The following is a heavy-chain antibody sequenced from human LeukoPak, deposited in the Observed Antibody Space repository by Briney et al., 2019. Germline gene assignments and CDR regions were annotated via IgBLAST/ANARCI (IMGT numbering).Heavy chain of an antibody. Sequence: PGGSLRLSCAASGFTISSSWMNWVRQAPGKGLEWVANINPDGSQKRFVDSVMGRFTMSRDNAKNSLYLQMNSLRVEDTAVFYCAAWTDRGYNFWGQGTLVTVSS. CDR2: INPDGSQK. CDR3: AAWTDRGYNF. V-gene: IGHV3-7*01. CDR1: GFTISSSW. J-gene: IGHJ4*02. D-gene: IGHD5-24*01.